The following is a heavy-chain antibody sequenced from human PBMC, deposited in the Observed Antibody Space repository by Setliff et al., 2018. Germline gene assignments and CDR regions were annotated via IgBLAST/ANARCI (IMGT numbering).Heavy chain of an antibody. J-gene: IGHJ4*02. V-gene: IGHV1-18*01. CDR1: GYNFITFG. CDR3: TRGRGPRVVVAVPLDF. Sequence: ASVKVSCKTSGYNFITFGVNWVRQVPGQGFEWMGWISPYNGDADYAQKFQGRVTLTTDTSTGTAYMELRALSSDDTAIYYCTRGRGPRVVVAVPLDFWGQGTLVTVSS. CDR2: ISPYNGDA. D-gene: IGHD2-15*01.